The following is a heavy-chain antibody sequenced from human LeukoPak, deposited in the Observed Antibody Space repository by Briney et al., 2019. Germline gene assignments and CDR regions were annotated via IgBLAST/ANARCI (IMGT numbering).Heavy chain of an antibody. CDR2: IKQDGSEK. Sequence: GGSLRLSCAASGFTFSSYWMSWVRQAPGKGLEWVANIKQDGSEKHYVDSVKGRFTISRDNAKNSLYLQMNSLRAEDTAVYYCARDVRLLALDYWGQGTLVTVSS. D-gene: IGHD2-15*01. CDR3: ARDVRLLALDY. CDR1: GFTFSSYW. J-gene: IGHJ4*02. V-gene: IGHV3-7*01.